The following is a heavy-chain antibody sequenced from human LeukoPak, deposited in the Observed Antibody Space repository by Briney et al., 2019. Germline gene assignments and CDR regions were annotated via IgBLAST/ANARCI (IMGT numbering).Heavy chain of an antibody. Sequence: GGSLRLSCAASGFTFSSYGMHWVRQAPGKGLDWVAVISYDGSNKYYADSVKGRFTISRDNSKNTLYLQMNSLRAEDTAVYYCAKGGPLFPGYFDYWGQGTLVTVSS. V-gene: IGHV3-30*18. CDR2: ISYDGSNK. CDR3: AKGGPLFPGYFDY. D-gene: IGHD2-21*01. J-gene: IGHJ4*02. CDR1: GFTFSSYG.